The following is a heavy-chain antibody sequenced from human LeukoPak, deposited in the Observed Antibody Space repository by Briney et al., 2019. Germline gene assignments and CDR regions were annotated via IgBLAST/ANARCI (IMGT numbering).Heavy chain of an antibody. D-gene: IGHD2-15*01. CDR3: ARGYCSGGSCDEAGTTPRYYFDY. CDR2: INLSGGST. Sequence: ASVKVSCKASGYTFTSYYMHWVRQAPGQGLEWMGIINLSGGSTRYAQKFQGRVTMTRDTSTSTVYMELSSLRSEDTAVYYCARGYCSGGSCDEAGTTPRYYFDYWGQGTLVTVSS. V-gene: IGHV1-46*01. CDR1: GYTFTSYY. J-gene: IGHJ4*02.